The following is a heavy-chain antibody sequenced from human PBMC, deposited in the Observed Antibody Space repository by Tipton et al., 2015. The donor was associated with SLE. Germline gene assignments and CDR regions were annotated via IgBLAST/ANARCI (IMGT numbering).Heavy chain of an antibody. CDR1: GFTFSSYS. J-gene: IGHJ4*02. CDR2: ISSSSIYI. D-gene: IGHD4-17*01. Sequence: SLRLSCAASGFTFSSYSMNWVRQAPGKGLEWVSSISSSSIYIYYADSAKGRFTISRDNAKNSLYVQMNSLRAEDTAVYYCVSGPNDYGDYVFDYWGQGTLVTVSS. V-gene: IGHV3-21*01. CDR3: VSGPNDYGDYVFDY.